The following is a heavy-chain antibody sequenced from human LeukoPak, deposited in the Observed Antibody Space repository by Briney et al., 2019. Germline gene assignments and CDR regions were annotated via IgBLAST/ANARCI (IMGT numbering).Heavy chain of an antibody. V-gene: IGHV1-69*04. CDR2: IIPILDIA. CDR3: ASWWGLSGYDHYYYYSMDV. J-gene: IGHJ6*02. Sequence: ASAKVSCKASGGTFSSYAISWVRQAPGQGLEWMGRIIPILDIANYAQKFQGRVTITADKSTSTAYMELSSLRSEDTAVYYCASWWGLSGYDHYYYYSMDVWGQGTTVTVSS. D-gene: IGHD5-12*01. CDR1: GGTFSSYA.